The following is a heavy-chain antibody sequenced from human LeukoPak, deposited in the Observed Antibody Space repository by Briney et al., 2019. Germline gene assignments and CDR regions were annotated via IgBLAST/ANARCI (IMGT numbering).Heavy chain of an antibody. CDR2: IYPADSDT. Sequence: GESLKISCKGSGYSFTGYWIGWVRQMPGKGLEWMGIIYPADSDTRYSPCFQGQVTISADKSITTAYLQWSSLKASDTAMYYCARISSSGWYINWGQGTLVTVSS. CDR3: ARISSSGWYIN. V-gene: IGHV5-51*01. J-gene: IGHJ4*02. D-gene: IGHD6-19*01. CDR1: GYSFTGYW.